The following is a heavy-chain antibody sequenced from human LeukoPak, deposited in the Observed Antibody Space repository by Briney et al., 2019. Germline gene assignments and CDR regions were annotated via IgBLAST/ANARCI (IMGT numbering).Heavy chain of an antibody. V-gene: IGHV3-53*01. J-gene: IGHJ4*02. D-gene: IGHD3-9*01. CDR2: IYDNGDT. CDR1: GLTVTSNY. Sequence: PGESLTLSYAASGLTVTSNYMTWVPDAPGKALEWVSIIYDNGDTYSAVYVKGQFTVTRDSSKNTVSLEMNSLRVDDTAVYYCVSHSDPLTGYSFDYWGQGTLVTVSS. CDR3: VSHSDPLTGYSFDY.